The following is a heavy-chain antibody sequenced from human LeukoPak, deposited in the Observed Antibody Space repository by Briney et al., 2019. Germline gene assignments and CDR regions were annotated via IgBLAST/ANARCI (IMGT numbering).Heavy chain of an antibody. J-gene: IGHJ4*02. D-gene: IGHD3-22*01. CDR2: ISSSSSTI. V-gene: IGHV3-48*01. CDR1: GFTFSSYS. Sequence: GGSLRLSCAASGFTFSSYSMNWVRQAPGKGLEWVSYISSSSSTIYYADSVKGRFTISRDNAKNSLYLQMNSLRAEDTAVYYCAKDLRRADYYDSSGTFDYWGQGTLVTVSS. CDR3: AKDLRRADYYDSSGTFDY.